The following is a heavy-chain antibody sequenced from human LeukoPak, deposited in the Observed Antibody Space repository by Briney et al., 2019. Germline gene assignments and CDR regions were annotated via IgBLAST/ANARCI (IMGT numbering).Heavy chain of an antibody. D-gene: IGHD6-13*01. CDR1: GFIFSNYG. J-gene: IGHJ4*02. Sequence: GSSLRLSCAASGFIFSNYGMHWVRQAPGKGLDWVEVIWYDGSYKYYADSVKGRFTISRDNSKNTLYLQMNSLRAEDTAIYYCAKVVQYTASTGTGLDYWGQGTLVTVSS. V-gene: IGHV3-33*06. CDR3: AKVVQYTASTGTGLDY. CDR2: IWYDGSYK.